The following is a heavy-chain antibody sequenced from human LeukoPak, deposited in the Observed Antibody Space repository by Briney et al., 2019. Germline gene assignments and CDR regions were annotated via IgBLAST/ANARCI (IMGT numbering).Heavy chain of an antibody. CDR1: GFTFSNYE. V-gene: IGHV3-48*03. CDR3: ARNRASLDY. CDR2: ISSSGSST. Sequence: GGSLRLSCATSGFTFSNYEMSWVRQTPGKGLEWVSYISSSGSSTYYADSVKGRFTISRDNAKSSLCLQMDSLRAGDTAVYYCARNRASLDYWGQGALVTVSS. J-gene: IGHJ4*02. D-gene: IGHD2/OR15-2a*01.